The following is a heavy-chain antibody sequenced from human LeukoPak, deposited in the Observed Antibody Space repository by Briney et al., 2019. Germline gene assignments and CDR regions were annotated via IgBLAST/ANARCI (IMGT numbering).Heavy chain of an antibody. CDR3: ARAPSEIGGYYPEYFRH. CDR2: IKSDGKT. J-gene: IGHJ1*01. D-gene: IGHD3-22*01. V-gene: IGHV3-74*01. CDR1: GFSFSSDW. Sequence: PVRSLRLSCASSGFSFSSDWMHWVRQAPGKGLVWVSRIKSDGKTNYADSVKGRFTISRDNAKNTVSLQMNSLRAEDTGVYYCARAPSEIGGYYPEYFRHWGQGTLVTVSS.